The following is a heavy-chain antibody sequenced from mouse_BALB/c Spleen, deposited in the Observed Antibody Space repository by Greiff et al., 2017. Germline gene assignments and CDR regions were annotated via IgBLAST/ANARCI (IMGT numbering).Heavy chain of an antibody. CDR2: ISYSGST. D-gene: IGHD2-4*01. J-gene: IGHJ4*01. Sequence: VQLKESGPGLVKPSQSLSLTCTVTGYSITSDYAWNWIRQFPGNKLEWMGYISYSGSTSYNPSLKSRISITRDTSKNQFFLQLNSVTTEDTATYYCARSGDYGDAMDYWGQGTSVTVSS. CDR3: ARSGDYGDAMDY. V-gene: IGHV3-2*02. CDR1: GYSITSDYA.